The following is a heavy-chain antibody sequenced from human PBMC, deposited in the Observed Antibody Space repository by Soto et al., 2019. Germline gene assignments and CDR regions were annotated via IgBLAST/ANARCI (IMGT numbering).Heavy chain of an antibody. D-gene: IGHD6-25*01. CDR2: IIPIFGTA. CDR3: ARSGPPALYYYYGMDV. Sequence: VASVKVSCKASGGTFSSYAISWVRQAPEQGLEWMGGIIPIFGTANYAQKFQGRVTITADKSTSTAYMELSSLRSEDTAVYYCARSGPPALYYYYGMDVWGQGTTVTVSS. V-gene: IGHV1-69*06. J-gene: IGHJ6*02. CDR1: GGTFSSYA.